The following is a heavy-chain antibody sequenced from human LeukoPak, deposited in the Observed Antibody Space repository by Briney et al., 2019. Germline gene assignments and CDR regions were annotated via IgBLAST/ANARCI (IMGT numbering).Heavy chain of an antibody. CDR1: GFTFSSYA. Sequence: PGGSLRLSCAASGFTFSSYAMSWVRQAPGKGLEWVSAIRGSGGSTFYADSVKGRFTISRDNSKNTLYLQMNSLRAEDTAVYYCAKDPRVHDVGAPKGIDYWGQGTLVTVSS. CDR2: IRGSGGST. J-gene: IGHJ4*02. V-gene: IGHV3-23*01. CDR3: AKDPRVHDVGAPKGIDY. D-gene: IGHD1-26*01.